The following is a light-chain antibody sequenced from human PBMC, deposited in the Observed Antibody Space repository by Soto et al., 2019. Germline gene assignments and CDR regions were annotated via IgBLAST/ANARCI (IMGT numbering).Light chain of an antibody. CDR2: AAS. CDR1: QSITNS. J-gene: IGKJ3*01. CDR3: QQGHSLPFT. Sequence: DIQMTQSPSSLSASVGDRVTITCRASQSITNSLNWYQHKPGKAPTLLVYAASSLQCGVPSRFSGSGSGTDFTLTISSLQPEDFATYFCQQGHSLPFTFGPGTKVDIK. V-gene: IGKV1-39*01.